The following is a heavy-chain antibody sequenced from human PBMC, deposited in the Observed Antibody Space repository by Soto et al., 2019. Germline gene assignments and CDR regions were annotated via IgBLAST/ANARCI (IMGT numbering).Heavy chain of an antibody. Sequence: ASVKVSCKASGYTFTSYYMHWVRQAPGQGLKWMGIINPSGGSTSYAQKFQGRVTMTRDTSTSTVYMELSSLRSEDTAVYYCAREIGYCSGGSCYSDYWGQGTLVTVSS. D-gene: IGHD2-15*01. CDR2: INPSGGST. J-gene: IGHJ4*02. CDR1: GYTFTSYY. CDR3: AREIGYCSGGSCYSDY. V-gene: IGHV1-46*01.